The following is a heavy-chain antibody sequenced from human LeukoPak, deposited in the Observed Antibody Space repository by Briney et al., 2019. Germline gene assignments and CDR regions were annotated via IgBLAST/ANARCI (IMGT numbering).Heavy chain of an antibody. D-gene: IGHD3-10*01. Sequence: RAGRSLRLSCAASGFTFSSYAMHWVHQAPGKGLEWVAVISYDGSNKYYADSVKGRFTISRDNSKNTLYLQMNSLRAEDTAVYYCARPLGERPNDYWGQGTLVTVSS. J-gene: IGHJ4*02. CDR3: ARPLGERPNDY. CDR1: GFTFSSYA. CDR2: ISYDGSNK. V-gene: IGHV3-30-3*01.